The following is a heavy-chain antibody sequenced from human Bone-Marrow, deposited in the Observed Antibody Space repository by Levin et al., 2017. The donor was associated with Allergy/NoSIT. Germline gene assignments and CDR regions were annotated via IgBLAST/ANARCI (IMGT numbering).Heavy chain of an antibody. D-gene: IGHD3-10*01. V-gene: IGHV3-30*18. J-gene: IGHJ4*02. CDR3: AKDRYYYGSYSYYFDF. CDR1: GFIFSSYG. CDR2: ISYDGSNK. Sequence: GGSLRLSCAASGFIFSSYGMHWVRQAPGKGLEWVAVISYDGSNKYYADSVKGRFTISRDISRNTLYLQMNSLRVEDTAVYYCAKDRYYYGSYSYYFDFWGEGTPVTVSS.